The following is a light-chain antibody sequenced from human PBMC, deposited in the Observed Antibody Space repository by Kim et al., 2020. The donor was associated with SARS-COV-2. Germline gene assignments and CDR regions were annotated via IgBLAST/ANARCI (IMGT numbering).Light chain of an antibody. CDR3: STYSNNTRV. CDR2: DVD. J-gene: IGLJ2*01. Sequence: PVPSITISCTGTRSDVAPHDYVSWYQHHPGKSPNVLIYDVDRRPSGISDRFSGSKSGNTASLTISGLQAEDEADYYCSTYSNNTRVFGGGTQLTVL. CDR1: RSDVAPHDY. V-gene: IGLV2-14*03.